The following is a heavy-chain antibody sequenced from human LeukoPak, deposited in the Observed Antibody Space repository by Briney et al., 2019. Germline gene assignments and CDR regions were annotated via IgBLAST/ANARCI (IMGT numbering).Heavy chain of an antibody. V-gene: IGHV3-30*18. Sequence: GGSLRLSCAASGFTFSSYGMHWVRQAPGKGLEWVAVISYDGSNKYYADSVKGRFTISRDNSKNTLYLQMNSLRAEDTAVYYCAKDLGNDYGDYWGQGTLVTVSP. CDR3: AKDLGNDYGDY. CDR2: ISYDGSNK. CDR1: GFTFSSYG. D-gene: IGHD3-16*01. J-gene: IGHJ4*02.